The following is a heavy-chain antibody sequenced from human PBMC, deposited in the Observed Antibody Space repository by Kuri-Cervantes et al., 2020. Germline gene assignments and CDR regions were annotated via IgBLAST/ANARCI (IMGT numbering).Heavy chain of an antibody. CDR1: GYIFTDHY. D-gene: IGHD5/OR15-5a*01. Sequence: SVKVSCKASGYIFTDHYLHWVRQAPGQGLEWIGWINPNSGGTNYAQKFQGRVTMTRDTSISTAFMELSRLRSADTAVYYCARDRDMDCRDISCYSVPYGMDVWGQGTTVTVSS. V-gene: IGHV1-2*02. CDR2: INPNSGGT. J-gene: IGHJ6*02. CDR3: ARDRDMDCRDISCYSVPYGMDV.